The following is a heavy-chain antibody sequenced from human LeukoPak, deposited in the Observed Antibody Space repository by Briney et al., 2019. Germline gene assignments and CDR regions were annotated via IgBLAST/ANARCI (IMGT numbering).Heavy chain of an antibody. Sequence: GGSLRLSCAASGFTFSSYAMSWVRQAPGKGLEWVSAISGSGGSTYYADSVRGRFTISRDNAKNSLYLQMNSLRAEDTAVYYCAREGDGYARGRDTTYFQHWGQGTLVTVSS. V-gene: IGHV3-23*01. D-gene: IGHD5-24*01. CDR3: AREGDGYARGRDTTYFQH. J-gene: IGHJ1*01. CDR1: GFTFSSYA. CDR2: ISGSGGST.